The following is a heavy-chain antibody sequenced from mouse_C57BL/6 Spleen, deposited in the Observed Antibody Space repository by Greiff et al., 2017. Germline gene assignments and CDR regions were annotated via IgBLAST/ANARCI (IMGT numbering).Heavy chain of an antibody. Sequence: VQLQQPGAELVKPGASVKLSCKASGYTFTSYWMHWVKQRPGRGLEWIGRIDPSSGGTNYNEKFKSKATLTVDTPSSTAYMQRSLLTSEDSAVYYGARENYGREGFAYWGQGTLVTVSA. V-gene: IGHV1-72*01. CDR1: GYTFTSYW. CDR2: IDPSSGGT. D-gene: IGHD1-2*01. CDR3: ARENYGREGFAY. J-gene: IGHJ3*01.